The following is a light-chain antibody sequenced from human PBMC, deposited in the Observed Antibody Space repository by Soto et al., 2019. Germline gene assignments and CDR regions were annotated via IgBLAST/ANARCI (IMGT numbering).Light chain of an antibody. V-gene: IGLV2-14*01. CDR1: SSDVGSYNS. CDR3: SSYASGGTYV. J-gene: IGLJ1*01. CDR2: DVT. Sequence: QSVLTQPASVSGSPGQSIAISCTGTSSDVGSYNSVSWYQQHPGKAPKLMIYDVTNRPSGVSNRFSGSKSGNTASLTISGLQAEDEADYYCSSYASGGTYVFGTGTKVTVL.